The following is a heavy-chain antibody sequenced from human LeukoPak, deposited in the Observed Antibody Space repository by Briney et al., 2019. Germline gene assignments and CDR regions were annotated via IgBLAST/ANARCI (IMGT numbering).Heavy chain of an antibody. D-gene: IGHD2-2*01. V-gene: IGHV4-34*01. CDR2: IYYSGST. CDR1: RGSFSGYY. CDR3: ARGTVVPAATAYYYYYGMDV. Sequence: SETLSLTCAVYRGSFSGYYWSWIRQPPGKGLEWIGNIYYSGSTYYNPSLKSRVTISVDTSKNQFSLKLSSVTAADTAVYYCARGTVVPAATAYYYYYGMDVWGQGTTVTVSS. J-gene: IGHJ6*02.